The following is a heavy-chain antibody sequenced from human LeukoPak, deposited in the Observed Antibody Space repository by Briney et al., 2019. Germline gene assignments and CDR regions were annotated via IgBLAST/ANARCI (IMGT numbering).Heavy chain of an antibody. J-gene: IGHJ1*01. Sequence: ASVKVSCKASGYTFISFDFNWVRQATGQGLEWMGWMNPNSGNTGYAQKFQGRVTMTRNTSISTAYMELSGLRSEDTAVYYCARGPRDGSGSSYFQHWGQGTLVTVSS. CDR2: MNPNSGNT. CDR3: ARGPRDGSGSSYFQH. D-gene: IGHD3-10*01. CDR1: GYTFISFD. V-gene: IGHV1-8*01.